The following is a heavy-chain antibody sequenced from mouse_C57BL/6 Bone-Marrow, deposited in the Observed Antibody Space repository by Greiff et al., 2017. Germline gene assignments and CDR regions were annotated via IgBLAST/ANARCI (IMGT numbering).Heavy chain of an antibody. V-gene: IGHV14-4*01. J-gene: IGHJ3*01. CDR1: GFTFKDDY. Sequence: EVKLMESGAELVRPGASVKLSCTASGFTFKDDYMHWVQQRPEQGLEWIGWIDPENGDSEYASRFQGKAHITVDTSSNTAYLQLGNLTSEDTAVYYCTRIAYWGQGTLVTVSA. CDR3: TRIAY. CDR2: IDPENGDS.